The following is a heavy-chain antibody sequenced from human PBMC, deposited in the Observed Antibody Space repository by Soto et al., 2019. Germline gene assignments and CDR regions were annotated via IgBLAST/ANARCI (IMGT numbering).Heavy chain of an antibody. J-gene: IGHJ6*02. CDR3: ARLAWVYPYYYYGMDV. Sequence: GESLKISCKASGYTFTSYDINWVRQATGQGLEWMGWMNPNSGNTGYAQKFQGRVTMTRNTSISTAYMELSSLRSEDTAVYYCARLAWVYPYYYYGMDVWGQGTTVTVSS. CDR1: GYTFTSYD. CDR2: MNPNSGNT. V-gene: IGHV1-8*01. D-gene: IGHD2-15*01.